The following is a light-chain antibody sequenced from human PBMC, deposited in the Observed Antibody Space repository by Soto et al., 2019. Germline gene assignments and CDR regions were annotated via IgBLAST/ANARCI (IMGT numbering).Light chain of an antibody. Sequence: QSVLTQPASVSGSPGQSITISCTGTSSDVGGYNSVSWYQQHPGKAPKLMIYEVNNRPSGVSTRFSGSKSGNTASLTISGLQPEDEADYYCSSYTTTTTYVFGTGTKLTVL. CDR1: SSDVGGYNS. CDR3: SSYTTTTTYV. CDR2: EVN. J-gene: IGLJ1*01. V-gene: IGLV2-14*01.